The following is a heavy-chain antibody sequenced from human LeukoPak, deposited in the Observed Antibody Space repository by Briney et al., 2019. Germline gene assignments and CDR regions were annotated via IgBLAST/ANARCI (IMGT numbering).Heavy chain of an antibody. V-gene: IGHV2-5*01. CDR3: AHKGVGSGSYTM. J-gene: IGHJ4*02. CDR1: GFSLPTPGVG. CDR2: TYWNNDK. D-gene: IGHD3-10*01. Sequence: SGPTLVNPTQTLTLTCTFSGFSLPTPGVGVAWIRQPPGKALEWLAVTYWNNDKSYSPSLKSRLTITKDTSKNQVVLIMTNMDPVDTATYYCAHKGVGSGSYTMWGQGTLVTVSS.